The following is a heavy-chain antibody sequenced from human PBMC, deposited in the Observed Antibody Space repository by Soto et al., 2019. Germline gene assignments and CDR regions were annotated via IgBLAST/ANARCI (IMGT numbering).Heavy chain of an antibody. D-gene: IGHD6-13*01. Sequence: GGSLRLSCAASGFTFSSYGMHWVRQAPGKGLEWVAVIWYDGSNKYYADSVKGRFTISRDNSKNTLYLQMNSLRAEDTAVYYCARDPYSSSWYDYYYYGMDVWGQGTTVTVSS. CDR1: GFTFSSYG. J-gene: IGHJ6*02. V-gene: IGHV3-33*01. CDR2: IWYDGSNK. CDR3: ARDPYSSSWYDYYYYGMDV.